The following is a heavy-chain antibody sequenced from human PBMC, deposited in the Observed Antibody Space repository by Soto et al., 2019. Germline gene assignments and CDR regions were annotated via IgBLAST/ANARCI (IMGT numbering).Heavy chain of an antibody. Sequence: PGVSLILSCAASGFTFDNYAMSWVRQAPGKGLEWVSTISGSGGSTYYAASVKGRFTISREYSTNTLYLQMNSLRAEDTAVYFCARQRSYNSGFFDYWSQGTLVTVSS. CDR1: GFTFDNYA. J-gene: IGHJ4*02. CDR3: ARQRSYNSGFFDY. CDR2: ISGSGGST. V-gene: IGHV3-23*01. D-gene: IGHD6-19*01.